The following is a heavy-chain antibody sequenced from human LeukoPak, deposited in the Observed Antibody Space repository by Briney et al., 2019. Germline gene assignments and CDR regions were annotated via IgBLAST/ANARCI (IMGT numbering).Heavy chain of an antibody. V-gene: IGHV3-66*01. CDR1: GFTVSSNY. J-gene: IGHJ3*02. CDR2: IYSGGST. D-gene: IGHD3-22*01. Sequence: GGSLRLSCAVSGFTVSSNYMSWVRQAPGKGLEWVSLIYSGGSTYYAEFVKGRFTISRDNSKNTLYLQMNSLRAEDTAVYYCAKGFYDNSASGVFDIWGQGTMVTVSS. CDR3: AKGFYDNSASGVFDI.